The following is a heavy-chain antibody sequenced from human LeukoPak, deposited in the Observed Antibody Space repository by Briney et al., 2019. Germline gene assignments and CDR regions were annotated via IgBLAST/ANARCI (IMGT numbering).Heavy chain of an antibody. Sequence: SETLSLTCAVYGGSFSGYYWSWIRQPPGKGLEWIGSIYYSGSTYYNPSLKSRVTISVDTSKNQFSLKLSSVTAADTAVYYCARNIAVAGTNKTRDYWGQGTLVTVSS. CDR2: IYYSGST. CDR1: GGSFSGYY. V-gene: IGHV4-34*01. J-gene: IGHJ4*02. CDR3: ARNIAVAGTNKTRDY. D-gene: IGHD6-19*01.